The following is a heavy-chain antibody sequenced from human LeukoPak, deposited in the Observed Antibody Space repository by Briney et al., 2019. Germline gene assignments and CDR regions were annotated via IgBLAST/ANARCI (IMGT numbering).Heavy chain of an antibody. CDR1: GGTFNSYA. D-gene: IGHD3-16*01. Sequence: GSSVKVSCKAFGGTFNSYAISWVRQAPGQGLEWMGGIIPIFGTTNYARKFRGRVTLTADKSTRTAYMELSSLRSEDTAVYYCASDNDSRDPPHFDYWGQGTLVTVSS. CDR2: IIPIFGTT. V-gene: IGHV1-69*06. J-gene: IGHJ4*02. CDR3: ASDNDSRDPPHFDY.